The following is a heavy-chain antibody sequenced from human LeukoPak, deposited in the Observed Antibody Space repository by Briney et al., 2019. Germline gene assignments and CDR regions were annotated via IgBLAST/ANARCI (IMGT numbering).Heavy chain of an antibody. CDR1: GITFYSYG. V-gene: IGHV3-7*01. Sequence: GGSLRLSCVASGITFYSYGMSWVRQAPGKGLEWVANIKQDGSEKYYVDSVKGRFTISRDNAKNSLYLQMNSLRAEDTAVYYCAREYVTIFGVVIERDAFDIWGQGTMVTVSS. D-gene: IGHD3-3*01. CDR2: IKQDGSEK. CDR3: AREYVTIFGVVIERDAFDI. J-gene: IGHJ3*02.